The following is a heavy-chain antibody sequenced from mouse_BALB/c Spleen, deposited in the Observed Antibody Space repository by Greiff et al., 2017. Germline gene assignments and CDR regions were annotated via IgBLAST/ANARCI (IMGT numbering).Heavy chain of an antibody. V-gene: IGHV3-2*02. D-gene: IGHD3-3*01. J-gene: IGHJ2*01. Sequence: EVKVEESGPGLVKPSQSLSLTCTVTGYSITSDYAWNWIRQFPGNKLEWMGYISYSGSTSYNPSLKSRISITRDTSKNQFFLQLNSVTTEDTATYYCARGDPYFDYWGQGTTLTVSS. CDR3: ARGDPYFDY. CDR2: ISYSGST. CDR1: GYSITSDYA.